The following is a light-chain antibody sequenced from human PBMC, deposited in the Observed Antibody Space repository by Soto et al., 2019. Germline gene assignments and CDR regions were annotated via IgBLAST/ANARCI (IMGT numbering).Light chain of an antibody. J-gene: IGKJ1*01. V-gene: IGKV3-20*01. CDR1: QSVSSNY. CDR2: GAS. Sequence: EIVLTQSPGTLSLSPGERATLSCRASQSVSSNYLAWYQQQPGQAPILLIFGASNRAADIPDRFSGSGSGKYFTLTISRLEHEDFAVYFCQQYGSSVKTFGKGTKVELK. CDR3: QQYGSSVKT.